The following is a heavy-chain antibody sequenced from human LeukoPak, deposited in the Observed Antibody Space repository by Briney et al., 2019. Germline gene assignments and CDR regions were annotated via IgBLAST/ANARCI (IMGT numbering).Heavy chain of an antibody. J-gene: IGHJ6*02. CDR1: GYSFTSYA. Sequence: ASVKVSCKSPGYSFTSYAMNWVRQAPGQGLEWMGWINTNTGNPTYAQGFTGRFVFSLDTSVSTAYLQISSLKAEDTAMYYCARRYYDFLSDLYGMDVWGQGTTVTVSS. CDR2: INTNTGNP. D-gene: IGHD3-3*01. CDR3: ARRYYDFLSDLYGMDV. V-gene: IGHV7-4-1*02.